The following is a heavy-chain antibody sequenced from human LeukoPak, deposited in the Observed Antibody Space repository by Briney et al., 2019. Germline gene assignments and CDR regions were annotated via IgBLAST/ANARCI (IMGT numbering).Heavy chain of an antibody. J-gene: IGHJ5*02. CDR2: IKRDGSNT. D-gene: IGHD2-15*01. CDR3: AKGGYASCFDP. Sequence: PGGSLRLSCEASGFTFSEHSMSWVRQAPVQVLGWVSTIKRDGSNTYYTDSVEGRFTISRDNSKNTPYLEMNTLRAEDTAVYYCAKGGYASCFDPWGQGTQVTVSS. V-gene: IGHV3-23*05. CDR1: GFTFSEHS.